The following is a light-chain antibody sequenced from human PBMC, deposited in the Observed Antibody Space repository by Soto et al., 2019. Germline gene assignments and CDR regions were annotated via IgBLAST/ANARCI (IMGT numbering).Light chain of an antibody. J-gene: IGKJ1*01. Sequence: EIVLTHSPGTLSLSPWERATLFVSASQSVPSDWLAWYRHKPGQAPRLLIFRASTRATGVPARFSGRGSGTDFTLTISGLQSEDFAVYYCQQYSNWPPWTFGPGTKGGYQ. CDR1: QSVPSD. CDR3: QQYSNWPPWT. V-gene: IGKV3-15*01. CDR2: RAS.